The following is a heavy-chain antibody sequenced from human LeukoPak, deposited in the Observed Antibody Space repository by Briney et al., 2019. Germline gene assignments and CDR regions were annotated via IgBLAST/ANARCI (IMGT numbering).Heavy chain of an antibody. D-gene: IGHD5-18*01. Sequence: PGGSLRLSCAASGFTFSSYWMSWVRQAPGKGLEWVANIKQDGSEKYYVDSVKGRFTISRDNAKNSLYLQMNSLRAEDTAVYYCARDKRYSYGYGYYYYMDVWGKGTTVTVSS. CDR2: IKQDGSEK. CDR1: GFTFSSYW. V-gene: IGHV3-7*01. CDR3: ARDKRYSYGYGYYYYMDV. J-gene: IGHJ6*03.